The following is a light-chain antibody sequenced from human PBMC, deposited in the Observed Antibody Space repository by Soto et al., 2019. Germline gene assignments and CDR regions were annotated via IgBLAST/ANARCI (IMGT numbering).Light chain of an antibody. CDR1: ISDVGGYNY. J-gene: IGLJ2*01. CDR3: TSYASTTPHVV. V-gene: IGLV2-14*01. CDR2: EVF. Sequence: QSALTQPASVSGSPGQSITISCTGTISDVGGYNYVSWYQHHPGKAPNLMIYEVFNWPSGVSNRFSGSRSGNTASLTISGLQAEDEGDYYCTSYASTTPHVVFGGGTKLTVL.